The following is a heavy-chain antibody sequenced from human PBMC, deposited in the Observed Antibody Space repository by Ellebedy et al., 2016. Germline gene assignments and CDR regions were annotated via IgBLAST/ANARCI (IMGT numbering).Heavy chain of an antibody. J-gene: IGHJ4*02. D-gene: IGHD2-15*01. CDR3: ARDKGWQIFDQ. Sequence: GESLKISXTASGFSFSNYWMSWVRHAPGKGLERVANIKEDGSDTYYMDSVKGRFTISRDNAKNSLYLQMNSLRDEDTAMYYCARDKGWQIFDQWGQGTLVTVSS. CDR2: IKEDGSDT. CDR1: GFSFSNYW. V-gene: IGHV3-7*04.